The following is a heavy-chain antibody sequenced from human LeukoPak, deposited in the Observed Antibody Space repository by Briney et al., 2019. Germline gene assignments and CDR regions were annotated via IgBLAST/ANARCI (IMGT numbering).Heavy chain of an antibody. CDR2: IYTSGST. V-gene: IGHV4-61*02. J-gene: IGHJ4*02. Sequence: SETLSLTCTVSGGSISSGSYYWSWIRQPAGKGLEWIGRIYTSGSTNYNPSLKSRVTMSVDTSKNQFSLKLSSVTAADTAVYYCASGGSYYAHYFDYWGQGTLVTVSS. CDR3: ASGGSYYAHYFDY. CDR1: GGSISSGSYY. D-gene: IGHD1-26*01.